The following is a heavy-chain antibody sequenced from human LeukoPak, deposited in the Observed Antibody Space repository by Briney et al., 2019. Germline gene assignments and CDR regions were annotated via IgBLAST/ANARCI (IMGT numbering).Heavy chain of an antibody. Sequence: GGSLRLSCAASGFTFSSYSMNWVRQAPGKGLEWVSYISSSSTIYYADSVKGRFTISRDNAKNSLYLQMNSLRAEDTAVYYCAKSENWGQGTLVTVSS. CDR3: AKSEN. J-gene: IGHJ4*02. CDR1: GFTFSSYS. CDR2: ISSSSTI. V-gene: IGHV3-48*01.